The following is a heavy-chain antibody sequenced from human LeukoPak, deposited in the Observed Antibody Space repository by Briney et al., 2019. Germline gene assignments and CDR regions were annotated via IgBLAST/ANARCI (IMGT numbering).Heavy chain of an antibody. CDR1: GFTFSSYA. J-gene: IGHJ4*02. V-gene: IGHV3-23*01. Sequence: GGSLRLSCAASGFTFSSYAMTWVRQAPGKGLEWVSTIGSSTGSTYYADSVKGRFTISRDNPKNTLFLQMNSLRAEDTAVYYCARSRPGTEAGQPNFDYWGQGTLVTVSS. CDR3: ARSRPGTEAGQPNFDY. CDR2: IGSSTGST. D-gene: IGHD6-13*01.